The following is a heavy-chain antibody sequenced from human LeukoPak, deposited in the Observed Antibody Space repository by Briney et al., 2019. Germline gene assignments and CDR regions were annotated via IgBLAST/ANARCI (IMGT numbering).Heavy chain of an antibody. CDR3: ARGDYGGNSEYFQH. CDR1: GGSIGNSYY. Sequence: PSETLSLTCTVSGGSIGNSYYWGWIRQPPGKGLEWIGYIYHSGSTYYNPSLKSRVTISVDRSKNQFSLKLSSVTAADTAVYYCARGDYGGNSEYFQHWGQGTLVTVSS. J-gene: IGHJ1*01. D-gene: IGHD4-23*01. CDR2: IYHSGST. V-gene: IGHV4-39*07.